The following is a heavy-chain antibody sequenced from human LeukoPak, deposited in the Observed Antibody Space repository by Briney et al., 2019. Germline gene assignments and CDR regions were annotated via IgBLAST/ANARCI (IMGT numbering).Heavy chain of an antibody. CDR3: ARLRTGEAGFDY. Sequence: SETLSLTCTVSGGSISGYYWSWIRQPPGKGLEWIGYIYYSGSTNYNPSLKSRVTISVDTSKNQFSLKLRSVTAADTAVYYCARLRTGEAGFDYWGQGTLVTVSS. CDR1: GGSISGYY. CDR2: IYYSGST. V-gene: IGHV4-59*01. D-gene: IGHD7-27*01. J-gene: IGHJ4*02.